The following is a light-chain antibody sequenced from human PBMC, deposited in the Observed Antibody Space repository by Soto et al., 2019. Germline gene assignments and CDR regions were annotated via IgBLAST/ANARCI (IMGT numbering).Light chain of an antibody. CDR2: GAS. J-gene: IGKJ1*01. CDR3: QQYYSTPPIT. V-gene: IGKV3-20*01. Sequence: EVVLTQSPGTLSFSPGEKATLSCWASQSVGNSYVAWYQQKPGQPPKLLIYGASSRATGIPDRFSGSGSGTDFTLTISSLQAEDVAVYYCQQYYSTPPITFGQGTKVDIK. CDR1: QSVGNSY.